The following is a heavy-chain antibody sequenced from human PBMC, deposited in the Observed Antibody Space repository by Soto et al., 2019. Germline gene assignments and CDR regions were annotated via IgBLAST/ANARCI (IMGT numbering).Heavy chain of an antibody. J-gene: IGHJ6*02. CDR2: IYYSGST. CDR3: ARQDSRGWYSCSSFAGYYGMDV. D-gene: IGHD6-19*01. CDR1: GGSLSSYY. V-gene: IGHV4-59*08. Sequence: SETLSLTCTVSGGSLSSYYWSWSRKPPGKGLEWIGYIYYSGSTNYNPSLKSRVTISVDTSKNQFSLKLSSVTAADTAVYYCARQDSRGWYSCSSFAGYYGMDVWGQGTTVTVSS.